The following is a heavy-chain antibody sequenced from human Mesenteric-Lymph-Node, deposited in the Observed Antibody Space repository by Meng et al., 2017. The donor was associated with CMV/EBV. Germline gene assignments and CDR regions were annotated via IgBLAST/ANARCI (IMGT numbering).Heavy chain of an antibody. CDR2: IRSKANSYAT. V-gene: IGHV3-73*01. CDR3: TRGRAYSSSSTRMDYYYYYGMDV. J-gene: IGHJ6*02. CDR1: GFTFSGSA. Sequence: GESLKISCAASGFTFSGSAMHWVRQASGKGLEWVGRIRSKANSYATAYAASVKGRFTISRDDSKNTAYLQMNSLKTEDTAVYYCTRGRAYSSSSTRMDYYYYYGMDVWGQGTTVTVSS. D-gene: IGHD6-6*01.